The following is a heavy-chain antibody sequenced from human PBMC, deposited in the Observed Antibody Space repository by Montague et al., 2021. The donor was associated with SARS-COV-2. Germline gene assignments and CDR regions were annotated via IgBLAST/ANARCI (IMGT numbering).Heavy chain of an antibody. CDR1: GGSISSSNW. D-gene: IGHD3-10*01. J-gene: IGHJ1*01. Sequence: SETLSLTCTVSGGSISSSNWWSWVRQSPGKGLEWVGEIYHDGNNHYSPSLQCRVIMSVDKSKKQFSLRVTSVAAADTAVYYCAKLDGGGYWGQGTLVTVSS. CDR2: IYHDGNN. V-gene: IGHV4-4*02. CDR3: AKLDGGGY.